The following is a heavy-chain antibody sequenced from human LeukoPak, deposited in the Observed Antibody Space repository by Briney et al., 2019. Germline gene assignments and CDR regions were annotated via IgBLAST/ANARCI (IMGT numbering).Heavy chain of an antibody. D-gene: IGHD3-10*01. Sequence: PGGSLRLSCAASSFTVSSSYMTWVRQAPGKGLEWVSIIYSGGSTYYADSAKGRFTISRDISKNTLYLQMNSLRAEDTAVYYCARLPSGDYWGQGTLVTVSS. CDR1: SFTVSSSY. CDR2: IYSGGST. CDR3: ARLPSGDY. V-gene: IGHV3-66*04. J-gene: IGHJ4*02.